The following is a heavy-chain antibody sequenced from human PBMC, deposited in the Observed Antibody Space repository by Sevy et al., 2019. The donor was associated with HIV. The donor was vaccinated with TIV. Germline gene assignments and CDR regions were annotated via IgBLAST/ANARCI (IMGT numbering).Heavy chain of an antibody. D-gene: IGHD3-16*02. J-gene: IGHJ4*02. CDR1: GFTFSSYA. CDR2: ISSNGGST. Sequence: GGSLRLSCSASGFTFSSYAMHWVRQAPGKGLEYVSAISSNGGSTYYADSVKGRFTNSRDNSKNTLYLQMSSLRAEDTAVYYCVKDLMITFGGVIATDYWGQGTLVTVSS. CDR3: VKDLMITFGGVIATDY. V-gene: IGHV3-64D*06.